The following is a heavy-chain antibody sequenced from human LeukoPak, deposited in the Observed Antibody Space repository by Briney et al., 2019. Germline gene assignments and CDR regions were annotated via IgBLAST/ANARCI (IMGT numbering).Heavy chain of an antibody. CDR2: IKQDETEK. J-gene: IGHJ5*02. CDR3: ARRGIAVAGFDP. Sequence: GGSLRLSCTASGFTFSNFWMGWVRQAPGKGLEWVANIKQDETEKFYLGSVKGRFTISRDNAKNSLYLQMNSLRAEDTAVYYCARRGIAVAGFDPWGQGTLVTVSS. V-gene: IGHV3-7*03. CDR1: GFTFSNFW. D-gene: IGHD6-19*01.